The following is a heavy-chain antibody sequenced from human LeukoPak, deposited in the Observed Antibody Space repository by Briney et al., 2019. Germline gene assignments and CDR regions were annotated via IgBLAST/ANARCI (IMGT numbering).Heavy chain of an antibody. CDR1: GGTISSSSYY. Sequence: SETLSLTCTVSGGTISSSSYYWGWIRQPPGKGLEWLGSSYYSGSTYYNPSLKRRVTISVNTAKKRISLKQSIVTAAHAAAYYCARLDQDSSGSYYFDYWGQGTLVTVSS. D-gene: IGHD6-13*01. V-gene: IGHV4-39*01. CDR2: SYYSGST. CDR3: ARLDQDSSGSYYFDY. J-gene: IGHJ4*02.